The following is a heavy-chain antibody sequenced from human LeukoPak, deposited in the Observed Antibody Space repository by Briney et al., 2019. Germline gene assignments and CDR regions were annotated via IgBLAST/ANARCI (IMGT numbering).Heavy chain of an antibody. D-gene: IGHD3-22*01. CDR2: IIPIFGTA. CDR3: AREGGYYYDSSGYYAQYFQH. Sequence: ASVKVSCNASGGTFSSYAISWVRQAPGQGLEWMGGIIPIFGTANYAQKFQGRVTITADESTSTAYMGLSSLRSEDTAVYYCAREGGYYYDSSGYYAQYFQHWGQGTLVTVSS. V-gene: IGHV1-69*13. CDR1: GGTFSSYA. J-gene: IGHJ1*01.